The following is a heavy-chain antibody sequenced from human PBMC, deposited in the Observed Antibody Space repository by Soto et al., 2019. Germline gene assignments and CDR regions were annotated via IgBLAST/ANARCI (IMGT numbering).Heavy chain of an antibody. Sequence: SVKVSCKASGYTFTSYGISWVRQAPGQGLEWMGGIIPIFGTANYAQKFQGRVTITADESTSTAYMELSSLRSEDTAVYYCARVVATVAAGYNWFDPWGQGTLVTVSS. V-gene: IGHV1-69*13. CDR2: IIPIFGTA. J-gene: IGHJ5*02. CDR3: ARVVATVAAGYNWFDP. D-gene: IGHD5-12*01. CDR1: GYTFTSYG.